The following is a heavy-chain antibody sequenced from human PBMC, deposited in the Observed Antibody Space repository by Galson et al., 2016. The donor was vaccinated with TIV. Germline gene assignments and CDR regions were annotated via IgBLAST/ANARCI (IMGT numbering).Heavy chain of an antibody. D-gene: IGHD7-27*01. Sequence: SETLSLTCTVSDDSITSFYWSWIRQPPGKGLEWIGDIYYSGTTNYNPSLKSRVTLSLDISKNQFSLSLRSVTAADTAVYYCARVSTCFWGCAHYYQHGMDVWGQGTTVTVSS. V-gene: IGHV4-59*01. CDR2: IYYSGTT. CDR3: ARVSTCFWGCAHYYQHGMDV. J-gene: IGHJ6*02. CDR1: DDSITSFY.